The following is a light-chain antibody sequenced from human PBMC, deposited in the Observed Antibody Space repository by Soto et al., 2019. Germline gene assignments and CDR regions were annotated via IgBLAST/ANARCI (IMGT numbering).Light chain of an antibody. V-gene: IGLV2-8*01. Sequence: SALTQPPSASGSPGQSVTISCTGTCSDVGGYNYVSWYQQHPGKAPKLMIYEVSKRPSGVPDRFSGSKSGNTASLTVSGLQAEDEADYYCSSYAGSNNFEVVFGGGTKVTVL. CDR1: CSDVGGYNY. CDR2: EVS. J-gene: IGLJ2*01. CDR3: SSYAGSNNFEVV.